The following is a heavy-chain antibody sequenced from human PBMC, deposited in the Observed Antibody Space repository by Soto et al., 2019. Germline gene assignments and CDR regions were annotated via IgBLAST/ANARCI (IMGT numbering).Heavy chain of an antibody. D-gene: IGHD3-10*01. Sequence: EVQLLESGGGLVQPGGSLRLSCTVSGFTFSSYAMTWVRQAPGKGLEWVSAISGTGGGTYYADSVKGRFTISRDNSKNTLYLQLDNLRVEDTALYYCAKDREWFGEFPYYYYGMNVWGQGTTVTVSS. V-gene: IGHV3-23*01. CDR3: AKDREWFGEFPYYYYGMNV. J-gene: IGHJ6*02. CDR2: ISGTGGGT. CDR1: GFTFSSYA.